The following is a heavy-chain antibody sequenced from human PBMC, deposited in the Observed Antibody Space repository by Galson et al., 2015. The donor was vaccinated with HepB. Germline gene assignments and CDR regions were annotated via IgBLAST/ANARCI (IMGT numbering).Heavy chain of an antibody. Sequence: SLRLSCAASGFTFSSYGMHWVRQAPGKGLEWVAVIWYDGSNKYYADSVKGRFTISRDNSKNTLYLQMNSLRAEDTAVYYCALTMVRGVSGYYYGMDVWGQGTTVTVSS. CDR3: ALTMVRGVSGYYYGMDV. J-gene: IGHJ6*02. CDR1: GFTFSSYG. V-gene: IGHV3-33*01. D-gene: IGHD3-10*01. CDR2: IWYDGSNK.